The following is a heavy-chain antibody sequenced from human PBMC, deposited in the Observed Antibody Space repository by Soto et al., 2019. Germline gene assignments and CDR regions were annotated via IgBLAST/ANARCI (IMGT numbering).Heavy chain of an antibody. CDR1: GGTFSSYA. CDR2: IIPIFGTA. CDR3: ARESPKRRDGYKMGIWYFDL. D-gene: IGHD5-12*01. J-gene: IGHJ2*01. Sequence: GASVKVSCKASGGTFSSYAISWVRQAPGQGLEWLGGIIPIFGTANYAQKFQGRVTITADESTSTAYMELSSLRSEDTAVYYCARESPKRRDGYKMGIWYFDLWGRGTLVTVSS. V-gene: IGHV1-69*13.